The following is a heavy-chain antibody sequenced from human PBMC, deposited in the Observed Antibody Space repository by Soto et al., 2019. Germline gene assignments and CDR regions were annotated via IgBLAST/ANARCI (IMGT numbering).Heavy chain of an antibody. Sequence: QVQLQQWGAGLLKPSEALSLNCAVYGGSFSGYYWSWIRQPPGKGLAWIGEINHSGSTNYNPSLKSRVTISVDTSKNQFSLKLSSVTAADTSVYYCARGRSMDVWGQGTTVTVSS. CDR2: INHSGST. J-gene: IGHJ6*02. CDR3: ARGRSMDV. V-gene: IGHV4-34*01. CDR1: GGSFSGYY.